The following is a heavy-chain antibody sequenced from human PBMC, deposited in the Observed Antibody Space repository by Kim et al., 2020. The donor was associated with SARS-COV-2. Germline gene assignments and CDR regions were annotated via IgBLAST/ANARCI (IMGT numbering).Heavy chain of an antibody. CDR1: GFRFSDYG. D-gene: IGHD3-9*01. J-gene: IGHJ4*02. Sequence: GGSLRLSCVGSGFRFSDYGIQWVRQAPGKGLEWVAVISFAGTTRHYADSVKGRFTISRDNSESTVYLEMSSLRPEDTALYFCAKEVTSFYSDWLFDSWGQGTLVTVSS. CDR3: AKEVTSFYSDWLFDS. V-gene: IGHV3-30*18. CDR2: ISFAGTTR.